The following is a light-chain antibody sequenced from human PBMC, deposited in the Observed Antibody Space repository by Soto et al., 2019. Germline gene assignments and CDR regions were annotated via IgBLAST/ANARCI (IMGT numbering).Light chain of an antibody. CDR3: AAWDDTLRAWV. V-gene: IGLV1-47*01. J-gene: IGLJ3*02. CDR1: SSSIGSNY. CDR2: RNN. Sequence: QAVVTQSPSASGTPGQGVTISCSGSSSSIGSNYVYWYQQFPGTAPKLLIYRNNQRPSGVPDRFSGSKSGSSASLAISGLRSEDEADYYCAAWDDTLRAWVFGGGTQLTVL.